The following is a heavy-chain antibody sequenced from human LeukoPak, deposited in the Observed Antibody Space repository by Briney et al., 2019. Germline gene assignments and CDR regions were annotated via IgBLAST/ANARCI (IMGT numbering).Heavy chain of an antibody. Sequence: SETLSLTCTVSGYSISSGYYWGWIRQPPGKGLEWIGSIYHSGSTYYNPSLKSRVTISVDTSKNQFSLKLSSVTAADTAVYYCARGLTGDGLNSYYFDYWGQGTLVTVSS. CDR2: IYHSGST. CDR1: GYSISSGYY. J-gene: IGHJ4*02. V-gene: IGHV4-38-2*02. CDR3: ARGLTGDGLNSYYFDY. D-gene: IGHD3-9*01.